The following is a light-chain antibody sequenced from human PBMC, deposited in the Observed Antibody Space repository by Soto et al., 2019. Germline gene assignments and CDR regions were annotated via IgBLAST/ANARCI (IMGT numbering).Light chain of an antibody. Sequence: QSALTQPASVSGSPGQSITISCTGISSDVAGYNYVSWYQQHPGKAPKLMIYEVSNRPSGVSSRFSGSKSGNTASLTISGLQAEDEADYYCSSYTSSSTYVFGTGTKVTVL. CDR1: SSDVAGYNY. CDR3: SSYTSSSTYV. J-gene: IGLJ1*01. V-gene: IGLV2-14*01. CDR2: EVS.